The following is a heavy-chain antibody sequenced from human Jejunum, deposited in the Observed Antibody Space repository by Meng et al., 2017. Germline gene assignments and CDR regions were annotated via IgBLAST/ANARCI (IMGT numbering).Heavy chain of an antibody. V-gene: IGHV3-23*01. J-gene: IGHJ4*02. CDR2: ITGSGGSA. Sequence: GESLRLSCAVSGFTLSSYAMGWVRPTPGEGLEWVSAITGSGGSAYYADSVKGRFTISRGNSENTLYLQLNSLRAEDTALYYCAKEPGNWGGYFDFWGQGARVTGAS. CDR3: AKEPGNWGGYFDF. D-gene: IGHD7-27*01. CDR1: GFTLSSYA.